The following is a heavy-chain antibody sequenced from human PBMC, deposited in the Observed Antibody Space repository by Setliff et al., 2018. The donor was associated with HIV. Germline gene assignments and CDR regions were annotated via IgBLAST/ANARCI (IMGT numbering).Heavy chain of an antibody. CDR3: ARGPLYGYDCGYFDY. V-gene: IGHV1-8*01. D-gene: IGHD5-12*01. Sequence: ASVKVSCKASGYTFSTYDFNWVRQAAGQGLEWMGWMSPKNNGSGFAQKFQARLTMTWNTSTNTAYMELRSLTSDDTAVYYCARGPLYGYDCGYFDYWGQGTLVTVSS. J-gene: IGHJ4*02. CDR2: MSPKNNGS. CDR1: GYTFSTYD.